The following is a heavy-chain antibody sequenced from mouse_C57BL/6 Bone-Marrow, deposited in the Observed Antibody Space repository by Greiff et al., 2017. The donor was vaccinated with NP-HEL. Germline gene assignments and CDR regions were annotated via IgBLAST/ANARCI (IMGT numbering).Heavy chain of an antibody. V-gene: IGHV14-4*01. CDR2: IDPENGDT. CDR3: TTDGYYLPSMDY. CDR1: GFNIKDDY. Sequence: VQLQQSGAELVRPGASVKLSCTASGFNIKDDYMHWVKQRPEQGLEWIGWIDPENGDTEYASKFQGKATITADTSSNTAYLQLSSLTSEDTAVYYCTTDGYYLPSMDYWGQGTSVTVSS. J-gene: IGHJ4*01. D-gene: IGHD2-3*01.